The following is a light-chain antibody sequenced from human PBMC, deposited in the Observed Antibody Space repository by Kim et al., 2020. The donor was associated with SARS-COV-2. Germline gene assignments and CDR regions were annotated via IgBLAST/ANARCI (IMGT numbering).Light chain of an antibody. V-gene: IGLV3-21*04. J-gene: IGLJ3*02. CDR3: QVWDSSSDHPV. Sequence: ARGRTAKVTCGGDNVGNKRVPWHQQKPGQAPVLVIYYDSDRPSGIPERFSGSNSGNTATLTISRVEAGDEADYCCQVWDSSSDHPVFGGGTKVTVL. CDR2: YDS. CDR1: NVGNKR.